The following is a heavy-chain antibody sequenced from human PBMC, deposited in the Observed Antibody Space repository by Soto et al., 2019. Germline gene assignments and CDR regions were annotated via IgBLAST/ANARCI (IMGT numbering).Heavy chain of an antibody. CDR2: INWNSGIT. V-gene: IGHV3-9*01. Sequence: EVQLVESGGGLVQPGKSLTLSCVAIGFTCEAHAMHWIRQVPGTGLEWVAGINWNSGITGYADSVTSRFTISRDNANNSLHLEMNSLKSEDTALYYCTKGRGALTVVSNWFDPWCQGTPGTVSS. CDR1: GFTCEAHA. D-gene: IGHD3-22*01. J-gene: IGHJ5*02. CDR3: TKGRGALTVVSNWFDP.